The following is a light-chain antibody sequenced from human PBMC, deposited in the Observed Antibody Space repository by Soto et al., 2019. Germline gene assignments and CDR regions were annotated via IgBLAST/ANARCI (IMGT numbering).Light chain of an antibody. V-gene: IGKV1-5*03. Sequence: EIQMTQSPSTLSASVGDRVTITCRASQNINRHLAWYQQRQVKAPQVVIYKASNLEGGAPSRFSGSGSGTEFTLTISSLQPDDFATYFCQQYKSFPWTFGQGTKVDI. CDR2: KAS. CDR3: QQYKSFPWT. CDR1: QNINRH. J-gene: IGKJ1*01.